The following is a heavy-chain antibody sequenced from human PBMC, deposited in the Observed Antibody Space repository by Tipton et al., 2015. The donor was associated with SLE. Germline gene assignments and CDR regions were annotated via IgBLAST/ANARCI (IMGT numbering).Heavy chain of an antibody. CDR1: GGSISSGGYY. Sequence: TLSLTCTVSGGSISSGGYYWSWIRQHPGKGLEWIGYIYYSGSTYYNPSLKSRVTISVDTSKNQFSLKLTSVTAADTAVYYCARTEVRGVIAMDVWGKGTTVTVSS. CDR2: IYYSGST. D-gene: IGHD3-10*01. CDR3: ARTEVRGVIAMDV. V-gene: IGHV4-31*03. J-gene: IGHJ6*03.